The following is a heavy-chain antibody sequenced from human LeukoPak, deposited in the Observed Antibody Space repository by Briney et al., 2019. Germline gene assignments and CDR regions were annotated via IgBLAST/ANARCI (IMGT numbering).Heavy chain of an antibody. CDR1: GFTFSSYA. J-gene: IGHJ4*02. CDR2: ISGSGGST. Sequence: GGSLRLSCVASGFTFSSYATSWVRQAPGKGLEWVSAISGSGGSTYYADSVKGRFTISRDNSKNTLYLQMNSLRAEDTAVYYCAKGVVVAAQGYWGQGTLVTVSS. D-gene: IGHD2-15*01. V-gene: IGHV3-23*01. CDR3: AKGVVVAAQGY.